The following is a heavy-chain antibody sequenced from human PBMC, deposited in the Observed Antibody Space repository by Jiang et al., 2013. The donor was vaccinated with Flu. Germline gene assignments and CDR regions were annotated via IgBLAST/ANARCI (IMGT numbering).Heavy chain of an antibody. CDR1: GYTFTSYY. D-gene: IGHD6-6*01. J-gene: IGHJ6*02. V-gene: IGHV1-46*01. Sequence: SVKVSCKASGYTFTSYYMHWVRQAPGQGLEWMGIINPSGGSTSYAQKFQGRVTMTRDTSTSTVYMELSSLRSEDTAMYYCARSIAAPNPTRFYYYYGMDVWGQGTTVTVSS. CDR3: ARSIAAPNPTRFYYYYGMDV. CDR2: INPSGGST.